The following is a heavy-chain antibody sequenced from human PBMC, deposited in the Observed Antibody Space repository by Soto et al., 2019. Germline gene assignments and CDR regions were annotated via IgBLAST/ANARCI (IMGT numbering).Heavy chain of an antibody. Sequence: DVLLSASGGGLVHPGGSLRVSCAASGFTFNNYAMNWVRQIPGKGLEGVSAISGNAGSTWYADSVKGRFTISRDNSQGTVSLQMSSLRADDTAIYYCAKGIHVMVVPGTAYFDSWGRGTLVTVSS. J-gene: IGHJ4*02. CDR1: GFTFNNYA. CDR2: ISGNAGST. CDR3: AKGIHVMVVPGTAYFDS. V-gene: IGHV3-23*01. D-gene: IGHD2-21*02.